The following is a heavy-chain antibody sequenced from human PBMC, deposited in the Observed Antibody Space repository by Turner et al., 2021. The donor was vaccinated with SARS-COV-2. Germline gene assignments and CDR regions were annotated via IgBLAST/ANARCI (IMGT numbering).Heavy chain of an antibody. CDR2: IDTDSGGT. Sequence: QVQLVQSGAEVKQPGASVKVSCKASGYTFTGYYTHWVRQAPGQGLEWMGWIDTDSGGTNDAQKLQGRVTMTRDMSNRTGYMELSRLRSDDTDVYYCARSIVVVPAAVSYWGQGTLVTVSS. CDR3: ARSIVVVPAAVSY. V-gene: IGHV1-2*02. D-gene: IGHD2-2*01. CDR1: GYTFTGYY. J-gene: IGHJ4*02.